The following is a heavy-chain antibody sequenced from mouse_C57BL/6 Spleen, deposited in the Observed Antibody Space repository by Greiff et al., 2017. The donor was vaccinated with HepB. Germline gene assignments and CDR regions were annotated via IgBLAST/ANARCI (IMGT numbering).Heavy chain of an antibody. CDR2: IYPGDGDT. D-gene: IGHD1-1*01. CDR1: GYAFSSYW. CDR3: ARTSYYYGSSYGFDV. Sequence: QVQLQQSGAELVKPGASVKISCKASGYAFSSYWMNWVKQRPGKGLEWIGQIYPGDGDTNYNGKFKGKATLTADKSSSTAYMQLSSLTSEDSAVYFCARTSYYYGSSYGFDVWGTGTTVTVSS. J-gene: IGHJ1*03. V-gene: IGHV1-80*01.